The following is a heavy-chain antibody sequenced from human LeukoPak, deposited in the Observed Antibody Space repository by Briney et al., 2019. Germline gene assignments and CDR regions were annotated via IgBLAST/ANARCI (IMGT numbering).Heavy chain of an antibody. J-gene: IGHJ4*02. Sequence: GGSLRLSCAASGFTVSSNYMTWVRQAPGEGLEWVSILYSGGSTYYADSVKGRFTISRDNSKNMLYLQMNSLRAEDTAVYYCARMDTALVHFDYWGQGTLVTVSS. V-gene: IGHV3-53*01. D-gene: IGHD5-18*01. CDR3: ARMDTALVHFDY. CDR1: GFTVSSNY. CDR2: LYSGGST.